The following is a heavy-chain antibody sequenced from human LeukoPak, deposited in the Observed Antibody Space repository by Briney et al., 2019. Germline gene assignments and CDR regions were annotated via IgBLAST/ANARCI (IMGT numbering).Heavy chain of an antibody. J-gene: IGHJ4*02. D-gene: IGHD3-22*01. Sequence: ASVKVSCKASGGTFSSYAISWVRQAPGQGLEWMGRIIPIFGTANYAQKFQGRVTITTDESTSTAYMELSSLRSEDTAVYYCARTYYYDSSGSIDYWGQGTLVTVPS. CDR3: ARTYYYDSSGSIDY. CDR2: IIPIFGTA. CDR1: GGTFSSYA. V-gene: IGHV1-69*05.